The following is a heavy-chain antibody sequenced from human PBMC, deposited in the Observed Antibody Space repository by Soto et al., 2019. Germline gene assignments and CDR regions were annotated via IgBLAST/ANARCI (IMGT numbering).Heavy chain of an antibody. CDR2: IYPTGSA. V-gene: IGHV4-4*02. CDR1: GGSINSNNW. D-gene: IGHD3-10*01. Sequence: HVQLQESGPGLVKPSGTLSLTCAASGGSINSNNWWSWVRQPPGKGLEWIAEIYPTGSANYYPSLMGRSIISIDTSKNHFSLRLNSVTAADTGVYYCAGRRDGSGILEYWGQGTLVTVSS. J-gene: IGHJ4*02. CDR3: AGRRDGSGILEY.